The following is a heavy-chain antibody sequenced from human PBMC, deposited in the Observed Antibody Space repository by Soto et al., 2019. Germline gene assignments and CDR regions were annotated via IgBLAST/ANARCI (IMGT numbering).Heavy chain of an antibody. Sequence: GASVKVSCKASGGTFSSYAISWVRQAPGQGLEWMGGIIPIFGTANYAQKFQGRVTITADESTSTAYMELSSLRSEDTAVYYCARITFGKGGSYYASYWGQGTLVTVSS. CDR3: ARITFGKGGSYYASY. CDR1: GGTFSSYA. D-gene: IGHD1-26*01. CDR2: IIPIFGTA. J-gene: IGHJ4*02. V-gene: IGHV1-69*13.